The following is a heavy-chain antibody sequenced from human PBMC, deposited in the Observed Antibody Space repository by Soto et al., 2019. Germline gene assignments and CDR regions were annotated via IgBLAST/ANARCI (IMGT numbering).Heavy chain of an antibody. V-gene: IGHV3-23*01. CDR3: TKDHYGPDP. Sequence: WGSLRLSCAASGFTFSSFAMTWVRQAPGKGLEWVSGITGSGGSTYYADSVKGRFSISRDNSKNTVYLQMGSLRAEDTATYYCTKDHYGPDPWGQGTVVTVSS. CDR1: GFTFSSFA. J-gene: IGHJ5*02. CDR2: ITGSGGST. D-gene: IGHD4-17*01.